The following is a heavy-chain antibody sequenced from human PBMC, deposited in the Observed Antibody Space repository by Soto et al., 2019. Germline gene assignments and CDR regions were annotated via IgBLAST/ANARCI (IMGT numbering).Heavy chain of an antibody. Sequence: KGAGASVKVSCKASGYTFTSYYMHWVRQAPGQGLEWMGIINPSGGSTSYAQKFQGRVTMTRDTSTSTVYMELSSLRSEDTAVYYCAAVAATDDAFDIWGQGTMVTVSS. CDR3: AAVAATDDAFDI. CDR1: GYTFTSYY. V-gene: IGHV1-46*01. CDR2: INPSGGST. J-gene: IGHJ3*02. D-gene: IGHD2-15*01.